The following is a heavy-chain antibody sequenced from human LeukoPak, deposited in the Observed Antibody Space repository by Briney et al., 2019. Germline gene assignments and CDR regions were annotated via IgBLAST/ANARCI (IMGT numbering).Heavy chain of an antibody. CDR1: GFTFSSYG. Sequence: PGRSLRLSCAASGFTFSSYGMHSVRQAPGKGLECVAAISYDGRNKEYVDSVKGRFTISRDNSKNTLYLQMNSLRAEDTAVYYCAKDRGYSHGFEYWGQGTLVTVSS. CDR2: ISYDGRNK. D-gene: IGHD5-12*01. J-gene: IGHJ4*02. CDR3: AKDRGYSHGFEY. V-gene: IGHV3-30*18.